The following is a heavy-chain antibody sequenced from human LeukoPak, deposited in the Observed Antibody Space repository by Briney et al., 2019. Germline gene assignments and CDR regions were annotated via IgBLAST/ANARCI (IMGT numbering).Heavy chain of an antibody. D-gene: IGHD3-3*01. CDR3: TRVPHEAIFGVVTHDAFDI. CDR1: GFTFDDYA. CDR2: ISWNSGSI. J-gene: IGHJ3*02. V-gene: IGHV3-9*01. Sequence: GGSLRLSCAASGFTFDDYAMHWVRQAPGKGLEWVSGISWNSGSIGYADSVKGRFTISRDNAKNSLYLQMNSLKTEDTAVYYCTRVPHEAIFGVVTHDAFDIWGQGTMVTVSS.